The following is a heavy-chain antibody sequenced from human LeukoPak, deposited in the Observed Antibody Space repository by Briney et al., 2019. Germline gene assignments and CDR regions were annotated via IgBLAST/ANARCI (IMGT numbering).Heavy chain of an antibody. D-gene: IGHD4-23*01. V-gene: IGHV4-34*01. Sequence: NPAETLSLTCAVYGWSFSGYYWSWIRQPPGKGLEWIGEINHSGSTNYNPSLKRRVTISLDKSKNQFSLKLSSVTAADTAVYYCARRYGRNSFNYWGKGNLVPVSS. CDR1: GWSFSGYY. CDR2: INHSGST. J-gene: IGHJ4*02. CDR3: ARRYGRNSFNY.